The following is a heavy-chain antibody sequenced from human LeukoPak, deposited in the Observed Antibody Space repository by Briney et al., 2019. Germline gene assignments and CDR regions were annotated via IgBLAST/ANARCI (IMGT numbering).Heavy chain of an antibody. CDR3: AKDTMIGAFDI. CDR1: GFTFDDYA. J-gene: IGHJ3*02. CDR2: ISWNSGSI. Sequence: GGSLRISCAASGFTFDDYAMHWVRQAPGKGLEWVSGISWNSGSIGYADSVKGRFTISRDNAKNSLYLQMNSLRAEDTALYYCAKDTMIGAFDIWGQGTMVTVSS. D-gene: IGHD3-22*01. V-gene: IGHV3-9*01.